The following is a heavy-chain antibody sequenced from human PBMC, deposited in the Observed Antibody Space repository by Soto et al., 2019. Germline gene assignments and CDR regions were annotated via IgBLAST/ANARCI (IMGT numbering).Heavy chain of an antibody. V-gene: IGHV1-18*01. CDR1: GYTFTSYD. Sequence: ASVKVSCKASGYTFTSYDINWVRQATGQGLEWMGWISAYNGNTNYAQKLQGRVTMTTDTSTSTAYMELRSLRSDDTAVYYCARLVGATDWFDPWGQGTLVTVSS. D-gene: IGHD1-26*01. CDR2: ISAYNGNT. J-gene: IGHJ5*02. CDR3: ARLVGATDWFDP.